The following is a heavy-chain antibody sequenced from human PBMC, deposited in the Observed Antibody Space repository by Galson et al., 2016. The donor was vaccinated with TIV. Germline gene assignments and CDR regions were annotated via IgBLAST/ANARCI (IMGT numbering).Heavy chain of an antibody. CDR1: GFTFSSYS. J-gene: IGHJ3*02. V-gene: IGHV3-21*01. Sequence: SLRLSCAASGFTFSSYSMNWVRQAPGKGLEWVSSISSSSSYIYYADSVNGRFTISRDNAKNSLYLQMNSLRAGDTAVYYCARVMTTVTDDDAFDIWGQGTMVTVSS. CDR3: ARVMTTVTDDDAFDI. CDR2: ISSSSSYI. D-gene: IGHD4-17*01.